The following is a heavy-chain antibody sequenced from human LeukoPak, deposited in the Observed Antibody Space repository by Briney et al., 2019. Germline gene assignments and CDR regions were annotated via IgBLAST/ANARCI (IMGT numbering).Heavy chain of an antibody. CDR3: ARAIAAAGILDY. V-gene: IGHV3-48*04. CDR2: ISSSGSTI. CDR1: GFTFSSYS. J-gene: IGHJ4*02. D-gene: IGHD6-13*01. Sequence: GGSLRLSCAASGFTFSSYSMNWVRQAPGKGLEWVSYISSSGSTIYYADSVKGRFTISRDNAKNSLYLQMNSLRAEDTAVYYCARAIAAAGILDYWGQGTLVTVSS.